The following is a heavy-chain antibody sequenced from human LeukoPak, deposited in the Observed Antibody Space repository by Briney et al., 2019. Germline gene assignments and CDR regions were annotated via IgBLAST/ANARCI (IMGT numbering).Heavy chain of an antibody. V-gene: IGHV3-30*18. Sequence: SCKASGYTFTSYYMHWVRQAPGQGLEWVAVISYDGSNKYYADSVKGRFTISRDNSKNTLYLQMNSLRAEDTAVYYCAKDQAYSGSSPFDYWGQGTLVTVSS. CDR1: GYTFTSYY. J-gene: IGHJ4*02. D-gene: IGHD1-26*01. CDR3: AKDQAYSGSSPFDY. CDR2: ISYDGSNK.